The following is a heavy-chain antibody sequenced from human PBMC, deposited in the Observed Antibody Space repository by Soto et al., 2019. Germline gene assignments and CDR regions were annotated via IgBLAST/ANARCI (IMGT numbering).Heavy chain of an antibody. Sequence: ASVKVSCKASGYSFTDYHIHWVRQAPGQGLEWLGRINPKSGGTSTAQKFQGWVTMTTDTSISTASMELTRLTSDDTAIYYCARGDSTDCSNGVCSFFYDHDMDVCGRGTTGTVAS. CDR3: ARGDSTDCSNGVCSFFYDHDMDV. CDR2: INPKSGGT. D-gene: IGHD2-8*01. V-gene: IGHV1-2*04. J-gene: IGHJ6*02. CDR1: GYSFTDYH.